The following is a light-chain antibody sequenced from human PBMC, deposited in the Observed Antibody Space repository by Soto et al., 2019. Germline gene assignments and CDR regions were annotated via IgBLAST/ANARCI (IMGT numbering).Light chain of an antibody. CDR2: EVS. J-gene: IGLJ1*01. CDR3: SSYAGSNNYV. V-gene: IGLV2-8*01. Sequence: QSALTQPPSAPGSPGQSVTISCTGTSSDVGGYNYVSWYQQHPGKAPKLMIYEVSKRPPGVPDRFSGSKSGNTASLTVSGLQAEDEADYYCSSYAGSNNYVFGTGTKVTVL. CDR1: SSDVGGYNY.